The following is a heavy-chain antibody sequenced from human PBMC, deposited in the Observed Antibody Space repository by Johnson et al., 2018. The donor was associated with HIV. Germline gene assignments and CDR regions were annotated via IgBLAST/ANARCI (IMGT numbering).Heavy chain of an antibody. CDR1: GFTFADYG. CDR3: ARDSGPQLADAFDI. D-gene: IGHD6-6*01. V-gene: IGHV3-30*02. J-gene: IGHJ3*02. Sequence: QVQLVESGGGVVQPGGSLRLSCAASGFTFADYGMHWVRQPPGKGLEWVAFIAHDESITHYADSVKGRFTMSRDNSKNPLYLHMTSLRAEDTAVYYCARDSGPQLADAFDIWGQGTMLTVSS. CDR2: IAHDESIT.